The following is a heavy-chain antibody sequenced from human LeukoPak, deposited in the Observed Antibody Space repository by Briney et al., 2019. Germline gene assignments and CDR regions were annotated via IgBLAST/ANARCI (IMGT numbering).Heavy chain of an antibody. V-gene: IGHV1-2*02. CDR3: ARDRARDGYSDAFDI. CDR2: INPNSGGT. Sequence: ASVTVSFTASGYTFTVYYMHWVRQAPGQGLEWMGWINPNSGGTNYAQKFQGRVTMTRDTSISTAYMELSRLRSDDTAVYYCARDRARDGYSDAFDIWGQGTMVTVSS. D-gene: IGHD5-24*01. J-gene: IGHJ3*02. CDR1: GYTFTVYY.